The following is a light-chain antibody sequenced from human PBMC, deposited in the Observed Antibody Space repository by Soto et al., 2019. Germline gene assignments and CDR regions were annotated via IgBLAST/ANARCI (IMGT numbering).Light chain of an antibody. Sequence: QSALTQPASVSGSPGQSITISCTGTSSDVGGYNYVSWYQQHPGKAPKLMIYDVSNRPCGVSNRFSGSKSGNTASLTISGLQADDDADYYCSSYTSSSAVVFGGGTKLTVL. CDR3: SSYTSSSAVV. CDR1: SSDVGGYNY. CDR2: DVS. J-gene: IGLJ2*01. V-gene: IGLV2-14*01.